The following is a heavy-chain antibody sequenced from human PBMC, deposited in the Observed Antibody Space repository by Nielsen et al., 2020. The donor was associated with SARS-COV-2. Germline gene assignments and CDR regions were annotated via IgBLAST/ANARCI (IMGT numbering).Heavy chain of an antibody. Sequence: SETLSLTCTVSGGSISSGGYYWSWIRQHPGKGLEWIGYIYYSGSTYYNPSLKSRVTISVDTSKNQFSLKLSSVTAADTAVYYCARDLPDSSSWTLYGMDVWGQGTTVTVSS. D-gene: IGHD6-13*01. CDR1: GGSISSGGYY. J-gene: IGHJ6*02. CDR2: IYYSGST. CDR3: ARDLPDSSSWTLYGMDV. V-gene: IGHV4-31*03.